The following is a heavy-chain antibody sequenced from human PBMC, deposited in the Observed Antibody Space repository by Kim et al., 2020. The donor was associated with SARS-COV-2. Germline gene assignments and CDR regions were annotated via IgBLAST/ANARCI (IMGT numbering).Heavy chain of an antibody. CDR3: AKDMSGSSHYGMDV. Sequence: GGSLRLSCAASGFTFDDYAMHWVRQAPGKGLEWVSGISWNSGSIGYADSVKGRFTISRDNAKNSLYLQMNSLRAEDTALYYCAKDMSGSSHYGMDVWGQGTTVTVSS. V-gene: IGHV3-9*01. CDR2: ISWNSGSI. J-gene: IGHJ6*02. CDR1: GFTFDDYA. D-gene: IGHD2-15*01.